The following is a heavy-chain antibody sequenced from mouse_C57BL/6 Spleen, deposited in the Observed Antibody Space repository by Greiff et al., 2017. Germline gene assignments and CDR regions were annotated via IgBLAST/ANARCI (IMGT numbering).Heavy chain of an antibody. Sequence: QVQLQQPGAELVRPGSSVKLSCKASGYTFTSYWMHWVKQRPIQGLEWIGNIDPSDSETHYNQKFKDKATLTVDKSSSTAYMQLSSLTSEDSAVYYFARSGGYLHAMDYWGQGTSVTVSS. CDR1: GYTFTSYW. CDR2: IDPSDSET. CDR3: ARSGGYLHAMDY. D-gene: IGHD2-2*01. J-gene: IGHJ4*01. V-gene: IGHV1-52*01.